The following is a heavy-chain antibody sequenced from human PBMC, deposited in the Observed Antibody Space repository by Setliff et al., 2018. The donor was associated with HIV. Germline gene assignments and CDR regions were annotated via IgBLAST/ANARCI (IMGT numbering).Heavy chain of an antibody. V-gene: IGHV4-59*01. Sequence: KPSETLSLPCTVSGGSISSYYWSWIRQPPGKGLEWIGYIYYSGSTNYNPSLKSRVIISVDTSKNQFSLKLNSVTTADTAVYYCARSRTSSGYYGVTGYGMDVWGQGTTVTVSS. CDR2: IYYSGST. CDR1: GGSISSYY. J-gene: IGHJ6*02. CDR3: ARSRTSSGYYGVTGYGMDV. D-gene: IGHD3-22*01.